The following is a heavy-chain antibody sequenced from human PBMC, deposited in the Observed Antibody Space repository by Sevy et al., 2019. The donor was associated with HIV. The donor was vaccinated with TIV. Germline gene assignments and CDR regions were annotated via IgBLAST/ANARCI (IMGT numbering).Heavy chain of an antibody. CDR1: GYTLSKLS. Sequence: ASVKVSCMVSGYTLSKLSMHWVRQAPGQGLEWMGWINPNSGDTNYAQNFQGRVTMTSDASISTAYMELSSLTSDDTAVYYCARVVTIFGVDYYFQHWGQGALVTVSS. V-gene: IGHV1-2*02. CDR3: ARVVTIFGVDYYFQH. CDR2: INPNSGDT. D-gene: IGHD3-3*01. J-gene: IGHJ1*01.